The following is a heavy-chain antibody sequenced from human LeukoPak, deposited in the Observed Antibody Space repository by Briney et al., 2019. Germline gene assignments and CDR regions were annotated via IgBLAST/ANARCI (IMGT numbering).Heavy chain of an antibody. D-gene: IGHD3-22*01. V-gene: IGHV4-59*01. Sequence: PSETLSLTCTVSGGSINSYYWSWIRQPPGKGLEWIGYIYYSGNTNYNPSLKSRVSISIDTSKNRLSLQLSSVTAADTAVYYCARDRDSSGLRDFDLWGRGALVTVSA. CDR2: IYYSGNT. J-gene: IGHJ2*01. CDR1: GGSINSYY. CDR3: ARDRDSSGLRDFDL.